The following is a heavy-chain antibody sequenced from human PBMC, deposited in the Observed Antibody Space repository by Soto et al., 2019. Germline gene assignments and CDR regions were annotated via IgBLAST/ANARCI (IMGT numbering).Heavy chain of an antibody. CDR3: AHRRDILTGYSFDP. V-gene: IGHV2-5*01. J-gene: IGHJ5*02. D-gene: IGHD3-9*01. CDR2: IYWNDDK. CDR1: GFSLSTSGVG. Sequence: PTLVNPTQTLTLTCTFSGFSLSTSGVGVGWIRQPPGKALEWLALIYWNDDKRYSPSLKSRLTITKDTSKNQVVLTMTNMDPVDTATYYCAHRRDILTGYSFDPWGQGTLVTVSS.